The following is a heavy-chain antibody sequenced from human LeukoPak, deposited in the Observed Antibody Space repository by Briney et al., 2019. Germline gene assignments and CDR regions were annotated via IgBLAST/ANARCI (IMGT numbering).Heavy chain of an antibody. Sequence: ASVKVSCKVSGYTLTELSMLWVRQAPGKGLEWLGGFDPEDGETIYAQKFQGRVTMTEDTSTDTAYMELSSLRSEDTAVYYCATARAERMALDYWVQGTLVTVSS. CDR3: ATARAERMALDY. J-gene: IGHJ4*02. CDR1: GYTLTELS. CDR2: FDPEDGET. V-gene: IGHV1-24*01. D-gene: IGHD2-8*01.